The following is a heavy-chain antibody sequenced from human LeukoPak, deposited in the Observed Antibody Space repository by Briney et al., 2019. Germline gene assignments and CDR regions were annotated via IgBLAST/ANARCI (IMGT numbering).Heavy chain of an antibody. J-gene: IGHJ3*02. Sequence: PSETLSLTCAVYGGSFSGYYWSWIRQPPGKGLEWVSAISGSGGSTYYADSVKGRFTISRDNSKNTLYLQMNGLRAEDTAVYYCAKDPLTIDQQDAFDIWGQGTMVTVSS. CDR1: GGSFSGYY. CDR3: AKDPLTIDQQDAFDI. CDR2: ISGSGGST. V-gene: IGHV3-23*01.